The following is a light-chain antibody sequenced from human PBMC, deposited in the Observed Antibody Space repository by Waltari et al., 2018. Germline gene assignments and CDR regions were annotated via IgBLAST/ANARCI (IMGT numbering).Light chain of an antibody. Sequence: TVVTQEPSLSVSPGGTVTLTCALSSGSVSSTSYPTWYQQTPGHPPRTLVYKGISRSSGVPVRFSGSILGNTAALTITGAQADDESDYYCSMYMGSGVWVFGGGTKLTVL. V-gene: IGLV8-61*01. CDR3: SMYMGSGVWV. J-gene: IGLJ3*02. CDR1: SGSVSSTSY. CDR2: KGI.